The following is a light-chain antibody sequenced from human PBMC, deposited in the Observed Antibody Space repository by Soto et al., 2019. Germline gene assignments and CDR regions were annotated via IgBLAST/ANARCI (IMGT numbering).Light chain of an antibody. CDR3: QQYETFSGT. CDR2: DAS. CDR1: QSVSGW. Sequence: IQMTQSPSTLSASVGATVTVTGRASQSVSGWLAWYQQKPGEAPKLLIYDASALPRGVPSRFSGSGAGTKFTRTIASLQPDEFATYYCQQYETFSGTFGPGTKVEIK. V-gene: IGKV1-5*01. J-gene: IGKJ1*01.